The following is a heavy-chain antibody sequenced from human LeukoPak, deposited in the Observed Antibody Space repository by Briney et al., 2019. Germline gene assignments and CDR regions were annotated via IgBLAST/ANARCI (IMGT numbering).Heavy chain of an antibody. V-gene: IGHV4-34*01. J-gene: IGHJ3*02. D-gene: IGHD6-13*01. CDR1: GGSFSGYY. CDR2: INDSGST. CDR3: AKHRGAAGWRSFDI. Sequence: PSETLSLTCGVSGGSFSGYYWSWIRQPPGKGLEWIGEINDSGSTKYNPSLKSRVTISIDTSKNQFSLKLNSVTAADTAVYYCAKHRGAAGWRSFDIWGQGTMVTVSP.